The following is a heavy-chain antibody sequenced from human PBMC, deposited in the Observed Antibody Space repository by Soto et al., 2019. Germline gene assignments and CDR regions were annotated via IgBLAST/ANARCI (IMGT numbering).Heavy chain of an antibody. D-gene: IGHD6-13*01. J-gene: IGHJ6*02. CDR2: IYPGDSDT. Sequence: GESLKISCKGSGYSFTSYWIGWVRQMPGKGLESMGIIYPGDSDTRYSPSFQGQVTISADKSISTTYLQWSSLKASDTAMYYCARTAAAGKYYYGMDVWGQGTTVTVSS. V-gene: IGHV5-51*01. CDR1: GYSFTSYW. CDR3: ARTAAAGKYYYGMDV.